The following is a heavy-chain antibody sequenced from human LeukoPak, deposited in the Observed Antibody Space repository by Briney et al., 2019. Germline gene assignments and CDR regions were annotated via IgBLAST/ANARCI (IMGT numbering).Heavy chain of an antibody. CDR1: GGSISSGSYY. CDR3: GRVLQAYMDV. J-gene: IGHJ6*03. Sequence: SETLSLTCTVSGGSISSGSYYWSWIRQPAGKGLEWIGRIYTSGSTNYNPSLKSRVTISVDTSKNQFSLNLSSVTAADTAVYFCGRVLQAYMDVWGKGTTVTVSS. D-gene: IGHD1-1*01. V-gene: IGHV4-61*02. CDR2: IYTSGST.